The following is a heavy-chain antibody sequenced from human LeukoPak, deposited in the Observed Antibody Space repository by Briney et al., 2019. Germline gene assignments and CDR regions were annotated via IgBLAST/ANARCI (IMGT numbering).Heavy chain of an antibody. CDR1: GGTFSSYA. J-gene: IGHJ4*02. V-gene: IGHV1-69*05. CDR2: IIPIFGTA. Sequence: GASVKVSCEASGGTFSSYAISWVRQAPGQGLEWMGRIIPIFGTANYAQKFQGRVTITTDESTSTAYMELSSLRSEDTAVYYCAKDLLGPPKNYFDYWGQGTLVTVSS. CDR3: AKDLLGPPKNYFDY.